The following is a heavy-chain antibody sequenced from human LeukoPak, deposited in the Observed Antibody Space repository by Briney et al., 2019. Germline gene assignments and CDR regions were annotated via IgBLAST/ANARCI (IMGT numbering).Heavy chain of an antibody. CDR1: GGSFSGYY. Sequence: SETLSLTCAVYGGSFSGYYWSWIRQPPGKGLEWIGEINHSGSTNDNPSLKSRVTISVDTSKNQISLKLSSVTAADTAVYYCARRGRHVWGSYIDYWGQGTLVTVSS. CDR2: INHSGST. D-gene: IGHD3-16*01. CDR3: ARRGRHVWGSYIDY. V-gene: IGHV4-34*01. J-gene: IGHJ4*02.